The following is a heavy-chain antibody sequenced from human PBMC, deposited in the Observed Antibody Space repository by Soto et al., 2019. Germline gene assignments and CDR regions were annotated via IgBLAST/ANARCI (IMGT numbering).Heavy chain of an antibody. J-gene: IGHJ3*02. CDR2: IYYSGST. Sequence: QVQLQESGPGLVKPSQTLSLTCTVSGGSISSGGYYWSWIRQHPGKGLEWIGYIYYSGSTYYNPSIKRRVTISVDTSKNPFSLKLSSVTAADTAVYYCARGLPYSSSWYSVGNAFDIWVHGTMVTVSS. D-gene: IGHD6-13*01. V-gene: IGHV4-31*03. CDR1: GGSISSGGYY. CDR3: ARGLPYSSSWYSVGNAFDI.